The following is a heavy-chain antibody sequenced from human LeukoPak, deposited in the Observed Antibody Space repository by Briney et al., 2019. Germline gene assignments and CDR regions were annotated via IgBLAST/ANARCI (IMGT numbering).Heavy chain of an antibody. D-gene: IGHD5-18*01. CDR3: ARSGYSYGNFDY. J-gene: IGHJ4*02. Sequence: PGGSLRLSCAASGFTFSSYAMHWVRQAPGKGLEWVAVISYDGSNKYYADSVKGRFTISRDNSKNTLYLQMNSLRAEDTAVYYCARSGYSYGNFDYWGQGTLVTVSS. V-gene: IGHV3-30*04. CDR1: GFTFSSYA. CDR2: ISYDGSNK.